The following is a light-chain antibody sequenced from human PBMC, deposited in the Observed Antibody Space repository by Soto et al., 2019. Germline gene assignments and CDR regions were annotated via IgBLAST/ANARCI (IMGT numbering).Light chain of an antibody. V-gene: IGLV1-44*01. Sequence: QSVLTQPPSASGTPGQRVTISCSGSSSNIRSNTVNWYQQLPGTAPKLLIYSNNQRPSGVPDRFSGSKSGTSASLAISGLQSEDEADYYCAAWDDSLNGVVFGGWTKLTVL. CDR3: AAWDDSLNGVV. J-gene: IGLJ2*01. CDR2: SNN. CDR1: SSNIRSNT.